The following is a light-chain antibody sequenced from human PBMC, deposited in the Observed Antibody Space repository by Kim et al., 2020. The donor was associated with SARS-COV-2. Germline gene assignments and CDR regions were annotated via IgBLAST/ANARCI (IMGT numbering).Light chain of an antibody. CDR1: QGISNY. J-gene: IGKJ3*01. V-gene: IGKV1-27*01. CDR3: QKYNSAPLT. Sequence: ASVGDSVTVTCRAIQGISNYLAWYQQKPGKVPKLLIYAASTLQSGVPSRFSGSGSGTDFTLTISSLQPEDVATYYCQKYNSAPLTFGPGTKVDIK. CDR2: AAS.